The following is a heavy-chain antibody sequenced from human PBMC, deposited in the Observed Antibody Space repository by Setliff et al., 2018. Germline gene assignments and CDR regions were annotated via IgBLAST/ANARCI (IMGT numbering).Heavy chain of an antibody. D-gene: IGHD3-22*01. CDR1: GGTFSSYG. V-gene: IGHV1-69*05. CDR2: TIPMFGTT. J-gene: IGHJ6*03. CDR3: VREGVDSRSSTDYRYYMDV. Sequence: SVKVSCKASGGTFSSYGISWVRQAPGQGLEWMGGTIPMFGTTNYARKFQGRVTIITDESTSTAYMQLSSLGSEDTAVYYCVREGVDSRSSTDYRYYMDVWGKGTTVTAP.